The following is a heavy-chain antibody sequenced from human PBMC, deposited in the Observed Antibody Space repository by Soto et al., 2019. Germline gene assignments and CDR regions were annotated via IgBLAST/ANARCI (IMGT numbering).Heavy chain of an antibody. CDR3: ARELLRMNYYYYGMDV. CDR2: IIPMFETA. Sequence: HVQLVQSGAEVKKPGSSVKVSCKASGGPFSSYTISWVRQAPGQGLEWMGGIIPMFETANYAQKFQGRVTITADKSTDTAYRELSSLRSEDTAVYYGARELLRMNYYYYGMDVWGQGTTVIVSS. J-gene: IGHJ6*02. CDR1: GGPFSSYT. V-gene: IGHV1-69*06. D-gene: IGHD3-22*01.